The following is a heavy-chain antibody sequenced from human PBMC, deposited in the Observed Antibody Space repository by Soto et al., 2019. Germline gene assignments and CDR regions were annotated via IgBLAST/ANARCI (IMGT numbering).Heavy chain of an antibody. Sequence: GGSLRLSCAASGFTFSSYWMHWVRQAPGKGLVWVSRINSDGSSTSYADSVKGRFTISRDNAKNTLYLQMNSLRAEDTAVYYCASRLIHDYGDYSYYYYYYMDVWGKGTTVTVSS. J-gene: IGHJ6*03. CDR1: GFTFSSYW. D-gene: IGHD4-17*01. CDR3: ASRLIHDYGDYSYYYYYYMDV. CDR2: INSDGSST. V-gene: IGHV3-74*01.